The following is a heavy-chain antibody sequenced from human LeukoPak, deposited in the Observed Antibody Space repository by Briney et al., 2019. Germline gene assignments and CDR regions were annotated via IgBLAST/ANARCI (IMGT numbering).Heavy chain of an antibody. D-gene: IGHD6-13*01. CDR2: INHSGST. V-gene: IGHV4-34*01. CDR3: ARGRRYSSSWYDRRFDP. Sequence: SGTLSLTCAVYGGSFSGYYWSWIRQPPGKGLEWIGEINHSGSTNYNPSLKSRVTISVDTSKNQFSLELSSVTAADTAVYYCARGRRYSSSWYDRRFDPWGQGTLVTVSS. J-gene: IGHJ5*02. CDR1: GGSFSGYY.